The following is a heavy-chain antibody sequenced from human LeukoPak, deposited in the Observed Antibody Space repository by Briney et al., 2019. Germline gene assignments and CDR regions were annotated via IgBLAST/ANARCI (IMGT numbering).Heavy chain of an antibody. V-gene: IGHV3-53*01. Sequence: GGSLTLSCAASGFSVSSNDVSWVRQAPGKGLEWVSVLYGGGGTFYADSVKGRFTISRDNSKNTVYLQMNSLRAEDTAVYYCARGPRGFDPWGQGTLVTVSS. J-gene: IGHJ5*02. CDR2: LYGGGGT. CDR1: GFSVSSND. CDR3: ARGPRGFDP.